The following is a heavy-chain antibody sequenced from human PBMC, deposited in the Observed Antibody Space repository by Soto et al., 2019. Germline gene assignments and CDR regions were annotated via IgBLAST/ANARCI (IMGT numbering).Heavy chain of an antibody. V-gene: IGHV3-48*01. D-gene: IGHD6-13*01. CDR2: ISSSSSTI. J-gene: IGHJ3*02. CDR1: GFTFSSYS. Sequence: GGSLRLSCAASGFTFSSYSMNWVRQAPGKGLEWVSYISSSSSTIYYADSVKGRFTISRDNAKNSLYLQMNSLRAEDTAVYYCARDMYSSSWLVAFDICGQGTMVTVS. CDR3: ARDMYSSSWLVAFDI.